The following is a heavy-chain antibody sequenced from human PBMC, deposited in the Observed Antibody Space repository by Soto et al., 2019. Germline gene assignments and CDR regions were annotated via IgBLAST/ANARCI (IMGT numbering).Heavy chain of an antibody. D-gene: IGHD1-26*01. CDR1: GFTVSSNY. V-gene: IGHV3-66*01. CDR2: IYSGGST. CDR3: ARGPWLGATPLDY. J-gene: IGHJ4*02. Sequence: PGGSLRLSCAASGFTVSSNYMSWVRQAPGKGLEWVSVIYSGGSTYYADSVKGRFTISRDNSKNTLYLQMNSLRAEDTAVYYCARGPWLGATPLDYWGQGTLVTVSS.